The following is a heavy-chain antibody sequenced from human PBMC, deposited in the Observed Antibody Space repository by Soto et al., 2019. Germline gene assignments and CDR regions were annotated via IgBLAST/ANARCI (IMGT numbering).Heavy chain of an antibody. V-gene: IGHV3-21*01. J-gene: IGHJ5*02. CDR2: ISSSSSYI. CDR1: GFTFSSYS. D-gene: IGHD2-15*01. CDR3: ARDGKDRWPTGHYWFDP. Sequence: GGSLRLSCAASGFTFSSYSMNWVRQAPGKGLEWVSSISSSSSYIYYADSVKGRFTISRDNAKNSLYLQMNSLRAEDTAVYYCARDGKDRWPTGHYWFDPWGQGTLVTVSS.